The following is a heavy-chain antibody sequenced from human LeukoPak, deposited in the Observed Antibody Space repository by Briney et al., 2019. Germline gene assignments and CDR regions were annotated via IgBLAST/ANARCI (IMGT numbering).Heavy chain of an antibody. Sequence: GGSLRLSCAASGFTFDDYAMHWVRQAPGKGLEWVSGISWNSGSIGYADSVKGRFTISRDNAKNSLYLQMNSLRAEDTALYYCAKDRTMYYYGSGRPLDAFDIWGQGTMVTVSS. V-gene: IGHV3-9*01. CDR3: AKDRTMYYYGSGRPLDAFDI. CDR1: GFTFDDYA. J-gene: IGHJ3*02. CDR2: ISWNSGSI. D-gene: IGHD3-10*01.